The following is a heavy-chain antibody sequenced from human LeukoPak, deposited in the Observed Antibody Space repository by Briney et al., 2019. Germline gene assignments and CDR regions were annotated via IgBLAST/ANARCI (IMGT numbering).Heavy chain of an antibody. CDR1: GDSISTSNSY. Sequence: SETLSLTCTVSGDSISTSNSYWGWIRQPPGKGLEWIGSIYYSGNTYYNASLKSRVTISVDTSKNQFSLKLTSVTAADTAVYYCARQKPRLNWFDPWGQGTLVTVSS. D-gene: IGHD1-14*01. CDR3: ARQKPRLNWFDP. V-gene: IGHV4-39*01. CDR2: IYYSGNT. J-gene: IGHJ5*02.